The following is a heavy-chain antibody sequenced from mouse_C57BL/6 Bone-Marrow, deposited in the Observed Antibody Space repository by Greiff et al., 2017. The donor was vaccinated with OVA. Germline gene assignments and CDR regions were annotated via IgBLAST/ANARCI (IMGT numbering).Heavy chain of an antibody. CDR3: ARGEYYGSSYAYFDY. Sequence: QVQLQQSGAELMKPGASVKLSCKATGYTFTGYWIEWVKQRPGHGLEWIGEILPGSGSTNYNEKFKGKATFTADTSSNTAYMQLSSLTTEDSAICDCARGEYYGSSYAYFDYWGQGTALTVSS. CDR2: ILPGSGST. D-gene: IGHD1-1*01. CDR1: GYTFTGYW. V-gene: IGHV1-9*01. J-gene: IGHJ2*01.